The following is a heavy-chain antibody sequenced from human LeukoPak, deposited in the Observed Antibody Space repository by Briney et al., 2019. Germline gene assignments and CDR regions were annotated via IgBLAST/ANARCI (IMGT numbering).Heavy chain of an antibody. J-gene: IGHJ4*02. CDR1: GYSFTSYW. CDR3: ARHVHDEGFDY. D-gene: IGHD3-10*02. CDR2: IYPGDSDT. Sequence: GESLLISCRGSGYSFTSYWIGWVRQMPGKGLEWMGIIYPGDSDTRYSPSFQGQVTISADKSISTAYLQWSSLKASDTAMYYCARHVHDEGFDYWGQGTLVTVSS. V-gene: IGHV5-51*01.